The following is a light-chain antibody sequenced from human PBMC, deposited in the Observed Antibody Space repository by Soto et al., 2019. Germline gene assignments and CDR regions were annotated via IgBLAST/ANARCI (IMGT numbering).Light chain of an antibody. V-gene: IGKV3-20*01. J-gene: IGKJ2*01. CDR2: GAS. Sequence: EVVLTQSPDTLPLSPGERATLSCRASQSVSINSLVWYQQKPGQAPRLLIYGASNRATGIPDRFSASGSGTDFTLTISRLEPEDFAVYYCQQYSSSWYTFGQGTKVEVK. CDR3: QQYSSSWYT. CDR1: QSVSINS.